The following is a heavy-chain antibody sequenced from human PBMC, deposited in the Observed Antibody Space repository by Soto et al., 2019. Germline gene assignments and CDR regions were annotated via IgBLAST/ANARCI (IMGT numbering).Heavy chain of an antibody. J-gene: IGHJ4*02. V-gene: IGHV4-31*03. D-gene: IGHD3-22*01. CDR1: GGSISSGGYY. Sequence: SETLSLTCTVSGGSISSGGYYWSWIRQHPGKGLEWIGYIYYSGSTYYNPSLKSRVTISVDTSKNQFSLKLSSVTAADTAVYYCARSGYDRPSDYWGQGTLVTVSS. CDR3: ARSGYDRPSDY. CDR2: IYYSGST.